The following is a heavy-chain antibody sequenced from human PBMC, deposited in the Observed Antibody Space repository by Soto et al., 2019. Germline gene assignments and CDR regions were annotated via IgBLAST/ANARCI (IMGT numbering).Heavy chain of an antibody. D-gene: IGHD4-4*01. Sequence: LSLTCSVSGGSISMSDYYWGWIRQPPGEGLEWIGIIHYSGSTYYNPSLKSRVTISVDTSKNQFSLKLSSVTAADTAVYYCARDYSNHAFDYWGQGTLVTVSS. CDR2: IHYSGST. CDR3: ARDYSNHAFDY. V-gene: IGHV4-39*07. J-gene: IGHJ4*02. CDR1: GGSISMSDYY.